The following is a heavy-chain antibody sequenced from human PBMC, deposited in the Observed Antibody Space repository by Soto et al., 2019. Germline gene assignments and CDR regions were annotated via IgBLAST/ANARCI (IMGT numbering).Heavy chain of an antibody. V-gene: IGHV2-5*01. Sequence: QITLKESGPPLGKPTQTLTLTCTFSGFSLSSSGEGVGWIRQPPGKALEWLALIYWYDGKRYSPSLKSRLTILKDATNSLVVLIMPNIEPVDTATYYGAQRLGNSGSSWDSGAYNIWCQGTMVTVSS. CDR2: IYWYDGK. CDR1: GFSLSSSGEG. D-gene: IGHD6-13*01. J-gene: IGHJ3*02. CDR3: AQRLGNSGSSWDSGAYNI.